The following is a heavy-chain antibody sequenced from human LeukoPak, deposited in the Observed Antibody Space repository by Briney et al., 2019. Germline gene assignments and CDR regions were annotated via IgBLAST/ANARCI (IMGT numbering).Heavy chain of an antibody. CDR1: GGSISRYY. J-gene: IGHJ3*02. CDR3: ARSDYHNSGSHTVFDAFDI. CDR2: IDDSGNT. D-gene: IGHD3-10*01. V-gene: IGHV4-59*01. Sequence: SETLSLTCTVSGGSISRYYWSWIRRPPGKGLEWMGYIDDSGNTNYNPSLKSQVTISVDKSKNQFSLKLSFVTAADTAMYYCARSDYHNSGSHTVFDAFDIWGQGTRVTVSS.